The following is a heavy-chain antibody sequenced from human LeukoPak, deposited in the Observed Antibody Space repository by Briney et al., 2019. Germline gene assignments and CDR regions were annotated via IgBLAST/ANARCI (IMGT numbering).Heavy chain of an antibody. CDR3: AKEPYYYGSESAYYFDY. D-gene: IGHD3-10*01. CDR2: IWYDGSNK. V-gene: IGHV3-33*06. Sequence: GGSLRLSCVASGFTFSTYSMHWVRQAPGKGLEWVAVIWYDGSNKYYADSVKGRFTISRDNSKNTLYLQMNSLRAEDTAVYYCAKEPYYYGSESAYYFDYWGQGTLVTVSS. J-gene: IGHJ4*02. CDR1: GFTFSTYS.